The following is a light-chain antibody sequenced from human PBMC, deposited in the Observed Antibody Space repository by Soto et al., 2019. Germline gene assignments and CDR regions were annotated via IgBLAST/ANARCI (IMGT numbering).Light chain of an antibody. J-gene: IGKJ2*01. V-gene: IGKV1-9*01. CDR3: QHLNSYPT. CDR1: QDISNY. Sequence: DIQLTQSPSFLSASVGDRVTITCRASQDISNYLAWYQQKPGRAPKLLIHAASTLQSGVPSRFSGSGSGTEFTLTISSLQPEDFATYFCQHLNSYPTFGQGTKLEIK. CDR2: AAS.